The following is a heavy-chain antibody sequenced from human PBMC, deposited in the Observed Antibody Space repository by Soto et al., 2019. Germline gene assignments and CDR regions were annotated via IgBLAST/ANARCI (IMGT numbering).Heavy chain of an antibody. D-gene: IGHD6-6*01. CDR1: GGSVSIGSYY. J-gene: IGHJ6*01. Sequence: PSETLSLTCTFSGGSVSIGSYYWSWIRQPPGKGMEWIGYIYYSGSTNYNPSLKSRVTISVDTSKNQFSLKLSSVTAADTAVYYCARDYSYSSSSPYYYYGMDVWGQGTTVTVSS. V-gene: IGHV4-61*01. CDR2: IYYSGST. CDR3: ARDYSYSSSSPYYYYGMDV.